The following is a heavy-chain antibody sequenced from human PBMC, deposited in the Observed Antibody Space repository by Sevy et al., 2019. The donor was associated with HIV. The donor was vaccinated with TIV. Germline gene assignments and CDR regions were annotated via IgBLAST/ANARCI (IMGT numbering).Heavy chain of an antibody. V-gene: IGHV3-53*01. CDR2: IFSGGGT. D-gene: IGHD3-22*01. CDR3: GRGATFYSDSSGRVLSVLGAFDI. Sequence: GGSLRLSCAASGFTVSSNYMSWVRQAPGKGLEWVSIIFSGGGTYYADSVQGRFTISRDNSQNMGYLQLNSLRAEDTAVFYCGRGATFYSDSSGRVLSVLGAFDIWGRGTMVTVSS. CDR1: GFTVSSNY. J-gene: IGHJ3*02.